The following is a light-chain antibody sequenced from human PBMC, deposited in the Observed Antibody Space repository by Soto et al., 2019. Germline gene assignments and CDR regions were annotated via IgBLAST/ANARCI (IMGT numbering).Light chain of an antibody. CDR1: QDIRTY. V-gene: IGKV1-9*01. Sequence: IHLTQSPSSLSASVGDRVTITCRASQDIRTYLAWYQQSPGRAPKLLIYLASNLHTGVPSRFSGSGSGTEFTLTISGLQPEDFATCYCPQLDSDHPWMFGQGTRVEIK. J-gene: IGKJ1*01. CDR3: PQLDSDHPWM. CDR2: LAS.